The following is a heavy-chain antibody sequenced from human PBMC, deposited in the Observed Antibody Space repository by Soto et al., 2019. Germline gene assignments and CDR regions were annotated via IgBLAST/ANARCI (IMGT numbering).Heavy chain of an antibody. D-gene: IGHD5-18*01. CDR3: ARTRGIQLWEYYFDY. Sequence: QVQLVESGGGVVQPGRSLRLSCAASGFTFSSYAMHWVRQAPGKGLEWVAVISYDGSNKYYADSVKGRFTISRDSSKNTLYLQMNSLRAEDTAVYYCARTRGIQLWEYYFDYWGQGTLVTVSS. CDR1: GFTFSSYA. CDR2: ISYDGSNK. J-gene: IGHJ4*02. V-gene: IGHV3-30-3*01.